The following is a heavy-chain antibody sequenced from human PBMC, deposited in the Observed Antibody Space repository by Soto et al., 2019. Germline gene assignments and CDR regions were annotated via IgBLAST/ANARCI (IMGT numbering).Heavy chain of an antibody. CDR2: IHHRGTA. CDR1: GDSISSGDYF. D-gene: IGHD6-13*01. J-gene: IGHJ4*02. Sequence: QVQLQESGPGLVRPSQTLSLTCNVSGDSISSGDYFWSWIRQTPGKGLEWIGYIHHRGTAFSNPSLTSRVTISVDTSKNQFSLKLSSVTAADTAVYYCARDEVQGLAAGDRFDSWGQGTLVPVSS. V-gene: IGHV4-31*03. CDR3: ARDEVQGLAAGDRFDS.